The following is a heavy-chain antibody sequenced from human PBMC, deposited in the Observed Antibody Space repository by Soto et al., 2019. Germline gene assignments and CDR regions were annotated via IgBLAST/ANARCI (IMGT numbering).Heavy chain of an antibody. Sequence: PSETLSLTCTVSGGSISSSSYYWGWIRQPPGNGLEWIGSIYYKGSTYYTPPPESRVTVAVETSKNHFSLKLSSVTAADTAVYYCARRPGLGYCSGGSCYAPPVVVPNWFDPWGQGTLVTGSS. CDR3: ARRPGLGYCSGGSCYAPPVVVPNWFDP. CDR1: GGSISSSSYY. CDR2: IYYKGST. J-gene: IGHJ5*02. V-gene: IGHV4-39*01. D-gene: IGHD2-15*01.